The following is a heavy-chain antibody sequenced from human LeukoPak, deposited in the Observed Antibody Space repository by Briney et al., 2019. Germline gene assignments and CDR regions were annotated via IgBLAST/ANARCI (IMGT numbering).Heavy chain of an antibody. J-gene: IGHJ6*02. CDR2: IYSGGST. V-gene: IGHV3-NL1*01. CDR3: AKVVTRQDHYGMDV. Sequence: GGSLRLSCAASGFTFNIFGIHWVRQAPGKGLEWVSVIYSGGSTYYADSVKGRFTISRDNSKNTLYLQMNSLRAEDTAVYYCAKVVTRQDHYGMDVWGQGTTVTVSS. D-gene: IGHD4-11*01. CDR1: GFTFNIFG.